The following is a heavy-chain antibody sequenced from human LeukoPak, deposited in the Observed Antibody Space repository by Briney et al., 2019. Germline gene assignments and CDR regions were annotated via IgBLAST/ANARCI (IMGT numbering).Heavy chain of an antibody. V-gene: IGHV3-23*01. Sequence: PGGSLRLSCAASGFTFSRKAMNWVRQAPGKGLEWVAAVSGNGLGTYYADSVKGRFNISRDNSRNTLYLQMNSLRIEDTAFYYCAKDANYLRSSGYLIPIDFWGQGTLVTVSS. CDR1: GFTFSRKA. D-gene: IGHD3-22*01. J-gene: IGHJ4*02. CDR2: VSGNGLGT. CDR3: AKDANYLRSSGYLIPIDF.